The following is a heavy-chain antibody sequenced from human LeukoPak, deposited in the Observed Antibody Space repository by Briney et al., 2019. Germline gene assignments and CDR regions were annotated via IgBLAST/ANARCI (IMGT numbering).Heavy chain of an antibody. J-gene: IGHJ4*02. V-gene: IGHV3-48*03. CDR2: ISSSGSTI. CDR3: AREGIRYGSGSLD. Sequence: GGSLRLSCAASGFTFSSYEMNWVRQAPGKGLEWVSYISSSGSTIYYADSVKGQFTISRDNAKNSLYLQMNSLRAEDTAVYYCAREGIRYGSGSLDWGQGTLVTVSS. CDR1: GFTFSSYE. D-gene: IGHD3-10*01.